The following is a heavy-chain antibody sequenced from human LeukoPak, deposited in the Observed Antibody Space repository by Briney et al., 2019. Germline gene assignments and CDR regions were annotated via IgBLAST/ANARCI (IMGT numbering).Heavy chain of an antibody. Sequence: GGSLRLSCAASGFTFSSYAMSWVRQAPGKGLEWVSAIGGSGGSTYYADSVKGRFTISRDNSKNTLYLQMNSLRAEDTAVYYCAKDFEGGFIVVVPAAIGAFGYWGQGTLVTVSS. J-gene: IGHJ4*02. CDR3: AKDFEGGFIVVVPAAIGAFGY. D-gene: IGHD2-2*02. CDR1: GFTFSSYA. V-gene: IGHV3-23*01. CDR2: IGGSGGST.